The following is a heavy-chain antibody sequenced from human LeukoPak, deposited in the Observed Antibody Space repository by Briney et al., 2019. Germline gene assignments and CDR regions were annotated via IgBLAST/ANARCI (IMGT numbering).Heavy chain of an antibody. Sequence: PSETLSLTCTVSGGSISSGDYYWSWIRQPPGKGLEWIGYIYYSGSTYYNPSLKSRVTISVDTSKNQFSLKLSSVTAADTAVYYCARVYDFWSGLYYFDYWGREPWSPSPQ. D-gene: IGHD3-3*01. J-gene: IGHJ4*02. V-gene: IGHV4-30-4*01. CDR1: GGSISSGDYY. CDR3: ARVYDFWSGLYYFDY. CDR2: IYYSGST.